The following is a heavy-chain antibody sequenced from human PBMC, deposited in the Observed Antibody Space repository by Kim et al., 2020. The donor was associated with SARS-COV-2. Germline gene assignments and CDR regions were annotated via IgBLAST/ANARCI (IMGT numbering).Heavy chain of an antibody. V-gene: IGHV3-33*06. D-gene: IGHD3-22*01. J-gene: IGHJ4*02. Sequence: GGSLRLSCAASGFTFSSYAMHWVRQAPGKGLEWVAVIWYDGSNKYYADSVKGRFTISRDNSKNTLYLQMNSLRAEDTAVYYCAKDSRYYDSSIDYWGQGTLVTVSS. CDR2: IWYDGSNK. CDR1: GFTFSSYA. CDR3: AKDSRYYDSSIDY.